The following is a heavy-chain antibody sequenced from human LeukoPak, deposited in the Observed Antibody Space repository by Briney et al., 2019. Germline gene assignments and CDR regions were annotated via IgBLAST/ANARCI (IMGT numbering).Heavy chain of an antibody. V-gene: IGHV1-46*01. D-gene: IGHD3-3*01. CDR2: INPSGGST. J-gene: IGHJ6*03. CDR3: ARDGAFTIFGVETIYYYYYMDV. Sequence: ASVKVSCKASGYTFTSYYMHWVRQAPGQGLEWMGIINPSGGSTSYAQKFQGRVTMTRDRSTSTVYMELSSLRSEDTAVYYCARDGAFTIFGVETIYYYYYMDVWGKGTTVTVSS. CDR1: GYTFTSYY.